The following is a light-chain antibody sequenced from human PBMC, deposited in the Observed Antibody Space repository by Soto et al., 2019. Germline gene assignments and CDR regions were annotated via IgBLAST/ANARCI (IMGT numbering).Light chain of an antibody. Sequence: QPVLTQPPSASGSPGQSVTISCTGTSTDVGAYNYVSWYQQHPGKAPKLMIYEVTKRPSGVPDHFSGSKSGNTASLTVSGLQTEDEADYYCGSHAGNSNLVFGGGTKVTVL. V-gene: IGLV2-8*01. CDR1: STDVGAYNY. CDR2: EVT. CDR3: GSHAGNSNLV. J-gene: IGLJ3*02.